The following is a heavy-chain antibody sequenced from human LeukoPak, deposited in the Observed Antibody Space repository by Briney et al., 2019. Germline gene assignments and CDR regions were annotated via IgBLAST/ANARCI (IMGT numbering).Heavy chain of an antibody. J-gene: IGHJ6*02. V-gene: IGHV3-30*18. Sequence: TGGCVRLSCAASGFTFSCYGMHWVRQAPGKGLEWVAVISYDGSNKYYADSVKGRFTISRDNSKNTLYLQMNSLRAEDTAVYYCAKDGLRWGYYGMDVWGQGTTVTVSS. CDR2: ISYDGSNK. D-gene: IGHD4-17*01. CDR3: AKDGLRWGYYGMDV. CDR1: GFTFSCYG.